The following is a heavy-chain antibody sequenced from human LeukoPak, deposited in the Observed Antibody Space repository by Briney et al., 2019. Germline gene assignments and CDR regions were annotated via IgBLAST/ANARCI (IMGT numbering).Heavy chain of an antibody. CDR2: VSYDGSNK. CDR1: GFTFNTYA. V-gene: IGHV3-30-3*01. CDR3: ARDNNWGSTHY. J-gene: IGHJ4*02. D-gene: IGHD7-27*01. Sequence: GGSLRLSCAASGFTFNTYAMHWVRQSPGKGLEWVAVVSYDGSNKYYADSVQGRFTISRDNSKNTLYLQMNTLRAEDTAVYYCARDNNWGSTHYWGQGTLVTVSS.